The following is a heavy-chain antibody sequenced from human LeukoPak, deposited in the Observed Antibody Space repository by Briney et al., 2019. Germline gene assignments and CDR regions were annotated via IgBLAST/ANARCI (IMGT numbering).Heavy chain of an antibody. V-gene: IGHV1-2*02. CDR2: IYPNSGGT. CDR3: ARLWGKYDAFDI. CDR1: GYTFTGYY. D-gene: IGHD7-27*01. Sequence: ASVTVSCKTSGYTFTGYYMHWVRQAPGQGLEWMGWIYPNSGGTNYPQKFQGRVTMTRDTSISTAYMELSSLRSDDTAVYYCARLWGKYDAFDIWGQGTMVTVSS. J-gene: IGHJ3*02.